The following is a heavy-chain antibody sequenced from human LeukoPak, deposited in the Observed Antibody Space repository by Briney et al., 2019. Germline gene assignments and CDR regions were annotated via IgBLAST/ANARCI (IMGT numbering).Heavy chain of an antibody. CDR1: GYSISSGYY. D-gene: IGHD4-17*01. CDR3: ARSHGDYLYYFDY. V-gene: IGHV4-38-2*02. Sequence: SETLSLTCTVSGYSISSGYYWGWIRQPPGKGLEWIGSIYHSGSTYYNPSLKSRVTISVDTSKNQFSLKLSSVTAADTAVYYCARSHGDYLYYFDYWGQGTLVTVSS. J-gene: IGHJ4*02. CDR2: IYHSGST.